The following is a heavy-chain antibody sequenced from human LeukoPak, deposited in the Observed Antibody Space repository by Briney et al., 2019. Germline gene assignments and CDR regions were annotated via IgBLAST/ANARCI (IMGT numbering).Heavy chain of an antibody. CDR1: GNTLTDLS. J-gene: IGHJ4*02. CDR3: AAEGQWSLVHYFNS. V-gene: IGHV1-24*01. D-gene: IGHD2-15*01. CDR2: FDPEDAEI. Sequence: ASVKVSCKVSGNTLTDLSIHWVRQAPGKGLDWMGGFDPEDAEIIYAEKFQDRVTMTEDPSTDTAYLELSSLRSEDTAVYYCAAEGQWSLVHYFNSWGQGTLVTVSS.